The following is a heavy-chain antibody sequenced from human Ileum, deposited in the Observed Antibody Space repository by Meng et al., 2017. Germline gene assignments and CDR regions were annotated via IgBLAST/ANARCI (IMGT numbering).Heavy chain of an antibody. V-gene: IGHV4-59*08. J-gene: IGHJ5*02. D-gene: IGHD3-22*01. Sequence: QVQLQESGPGLVKPSETLALTCSASGASISSHYWTWIRQPAGKGLEYIGYIYYRGGASYNPSLRSRVTMSVDTSKNQFSLNLSSVTAADTAVYYCARLLDSSDWGWFDPWGQGTLVTVSS. CDR2: IYYRGGA. CDR3: ARLLDSSDWGWFDP. CDR1: GASISSHY.